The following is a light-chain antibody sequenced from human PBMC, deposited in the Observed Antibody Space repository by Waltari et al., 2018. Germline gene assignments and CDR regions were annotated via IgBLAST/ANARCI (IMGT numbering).Light chain of an antibody. Sequence: SALTQPASVSGSPGQSITISCSGTNSDVGGYDYVSWYQHHPGKAPKLIIYDVTKGPSGVSNRFSGSKSGNTASLTIAGLQAEDEADYYCSSYAGGNNLLFGGGTKVTVL. J-gene: IGLJ2*01. CDR3: SSYAGGNNLL. CDR2: DVT. V-gene: IGLV2-23*02. CDR1: NSDVGGYDY.